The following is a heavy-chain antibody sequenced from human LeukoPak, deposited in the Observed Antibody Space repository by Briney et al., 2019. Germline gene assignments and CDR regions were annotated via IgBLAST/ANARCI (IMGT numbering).Heavy chain of an antibody. CDR2: IYPADSDT. J-gene: IGHJ4*02. CDR3: ARQGSGWFYVDY. D-gene: IGHD2/OR15-2a*01. Sequence: GESLKISCKGSEYSFTTYWIAWVRQMPGKGLEWMGIIYPADSDTRYSPSFQGQVTISADKSISTAYLQWSSLKASDTAMYYYARQGSGWFYVDYWGQGTLVTVSS. V-gene: IGHV5-51*01. CDR1: EYSFTTYW.